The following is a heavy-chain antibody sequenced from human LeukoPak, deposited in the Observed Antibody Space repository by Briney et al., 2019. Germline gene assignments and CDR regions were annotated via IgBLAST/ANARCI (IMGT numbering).Heavy chain of an antibody. J-gene: IGHJ4*02. CDR2: VHRERTNK. V-gene: IGHV3-74*03. CDR3: ARDSDWILFDY. Sequence: GGSQRLSCAASGFTFNTYWMHWVRQAPGKGLVWVARVHRERTNKAYADSVKGRFTISRDNAKNTLYLQMTNLRAEDTAVYYCARDSDWILFDYWGRGTLVTVSS. D-gene: IGHD3/OR15-3a*01. CDR1: GFTFNTYW.